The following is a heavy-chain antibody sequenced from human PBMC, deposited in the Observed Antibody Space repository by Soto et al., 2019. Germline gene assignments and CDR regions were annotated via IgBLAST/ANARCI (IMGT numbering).Heavy chain of an antibody. Sequence: GGSLRLSCAAPGFTISTYWMHWVRQAPGKGLVWVSRIKSDGGVTNYADSVEGRFTISRDNAKNTVYLQMNDLRAEDTAVYYCVRPLPSGQTHARDVWGQGTTVTVSS. J-gene: IGHJ6*02. CDR2: IKSDGGVT. CDR3: VRPLPSGQTHARDV. V-gene: IGHV3-74*01. D-gene: IGHD3-10*01. CDR1: GFTISTYW.